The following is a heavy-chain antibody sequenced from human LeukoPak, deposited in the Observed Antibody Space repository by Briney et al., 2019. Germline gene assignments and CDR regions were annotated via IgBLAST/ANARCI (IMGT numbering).Heavy chain of an antibody. D-gene: IGHD1-1*01. CDR2: ISPKNGNT. J-gene: IGHJ3*02. V-gene: IGHV1-18*01. CDR1: GYTFDTSS. Sequence: GASVNVSCKVFGYTFDTSSISWVRQAPGQRLEWMGWISPKNGNTHYAQGVQGRVTMTTDTSRSTAYMELRSLRSDDTAVYYCTRVRNSNNWWGAFDIWGQGTMITVSS. CDR3: TRVRNSNNWWGAFDI.